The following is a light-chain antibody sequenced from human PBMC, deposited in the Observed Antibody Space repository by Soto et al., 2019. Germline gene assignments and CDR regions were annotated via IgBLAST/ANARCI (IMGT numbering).Light chain of an antibody. Sequence: ETVMTQSPATLSVSPGERATLSCRASQSVTSNLAWFQQKPGQAPRLLIYGASTRATGIPARFSGSGSGTEFTLTISSRQSEDFAVYYCQQYTNRPQTFGQGTNVEIK. CDR1: QSVTSN. J-gene: IGKJ1*01. CDR2: GAS. V-gene: IGKV3-15*01. CDR3: QQYTNRPQT.